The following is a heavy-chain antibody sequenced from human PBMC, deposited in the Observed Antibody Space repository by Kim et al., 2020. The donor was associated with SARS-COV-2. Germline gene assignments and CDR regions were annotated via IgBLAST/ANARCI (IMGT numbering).Heavy chain of an antibody. CDR1: GFTFSSSW. CDR3: AENNNWNYAY. CDR2: IKYDGSEK. D-gene: IGHD1-7*01. V-gene: IGHV3-7*01. J-gene: IGHJ4*02. Sequence: GGSLRLSCGASGFTFSSSWMSWVRQAPGKGLEWVANIKYDGSEKYYVASVRGRFTISRDNAKNSLYLQMNSLRAEDKAVYYCAENNNWNYAYWGQGTLVT.